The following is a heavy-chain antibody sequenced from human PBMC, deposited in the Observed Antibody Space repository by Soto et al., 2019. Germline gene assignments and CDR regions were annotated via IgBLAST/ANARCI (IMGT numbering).Heavy chain of an antibody. CDR3: ARHVFSTSVGATIGFNY. V-gene: IGHV4-59*11. CDR2: IYYTGSI. CDR1: GGSINGHY. Sequence: SETLSLTCTVSGGSINGHYWSWIRQSPGKGLEWIGYIYYTGSIKYNPSLESRVTMSVDTSKNQVSLKLTSVTAADTAVYHCARHVFSTSVGATIGFNYWGQGTLVTVSS. D-gene: IGHD1-26*01. J-gene: IGHJ4*02.